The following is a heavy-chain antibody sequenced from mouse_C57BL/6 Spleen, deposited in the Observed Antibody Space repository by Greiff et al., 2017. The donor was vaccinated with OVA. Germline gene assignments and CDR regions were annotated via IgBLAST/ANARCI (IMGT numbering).Heavy chain of an antibody. CDR2: ISGGGGNT. CDR3: ARLITTVVARYFDV. Sequence: DVKLVESGGGLVKPGGSLKLSCAASGFTFSSYTMSWVRQTPEKRLEWVATISGGGGNTYYPDSVKGRFTISRDNAKNTLYLQMSSLRSEDTALYYCARLITTVVARYFDVWGTGTTVTVSS. D-gene: IGHD1-1*01. V-gene: IGHV5-9*01. CDR1: GFTFSSYT. J-gene: IGHJ1*03.